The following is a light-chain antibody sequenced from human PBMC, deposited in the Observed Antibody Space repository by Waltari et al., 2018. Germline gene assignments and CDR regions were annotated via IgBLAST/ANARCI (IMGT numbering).Light chain of an antibody. CDR1: QSVPRW. Sequence: TSRASQSVPRWLAWFQQKQWKDPKLLSKTAANFGSGVPTRFSGSGSRTEFTLTNSSLQPEYFATYDCQQYDNYWTFGQGTKVEIK. J-gene: IGKJ1*01. CDR3: QQYDNYWT. CDR2: TAA. V-gene: IGKV1-5*03.